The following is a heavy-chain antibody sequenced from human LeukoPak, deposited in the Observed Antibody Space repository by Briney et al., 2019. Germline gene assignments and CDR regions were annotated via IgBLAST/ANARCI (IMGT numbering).Heavy chain of an antibody. D-gene: IGHD6-13*01. J-gene: IGHJ4*02. CDR2: IKQDGSEK. CDR3: ARGSIAAAGTGDY. Sequence: GGSLRLSCAASGFNFSSCWMSWVRQAPGKGLEWVANIKQDGSEKYYVDSVKGRFTISRDNAKNSLYLQMNSLRAEDTAIYYCARGSIAAAGTGDYWGQGTLVTVSS. CDR1: GFNFSSCW. V-gene: IGHV3-7*04.